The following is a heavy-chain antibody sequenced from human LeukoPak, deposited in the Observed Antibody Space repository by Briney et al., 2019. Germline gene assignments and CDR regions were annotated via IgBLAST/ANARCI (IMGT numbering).Heavy chain of an antibody. CDR1: GFTFDDYA. V-gene: IGHV3-9*01. CDR2: ISWNSGSI. Sequence: GGSLRLSCAASGFTFDDYAMHWVRQAPGKGLEWVSGISWNSGSIGYADSVKGRFTTSRDNAKNSLYLQMNSLRAEDTALYYCARPKDSGSDSFDYWGQGTLVTVSS. J-gene: IGHJ4*02. CDR3: ARPKDSGSDSFDY. D-gene: IGHD1-26*01.